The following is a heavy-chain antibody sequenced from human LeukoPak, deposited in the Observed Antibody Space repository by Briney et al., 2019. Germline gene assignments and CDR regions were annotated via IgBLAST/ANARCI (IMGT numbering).Heavy chain of an antibody. D-gene: IGHD2-2*01. J-gene: IGHJ5*02. CDR1: GFIFSSYG. CDR3: AKERGTTTWFDS. V-gene: IGHV3-30*18. CDR2: MSYDGRNK. Sequence: GGPLRLSCRASGFIFSSYGMHWVRQAPGMGLEWVAVMSYDGRNKFYADSVKGRFTISRDNSKNTLYLQMNSLRVDDTAVYYCAKERGTTTWFDSWGQGTLVTVSS.